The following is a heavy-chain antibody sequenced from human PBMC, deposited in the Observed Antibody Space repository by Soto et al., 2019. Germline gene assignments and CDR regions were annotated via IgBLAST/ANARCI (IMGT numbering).Heavy chain of an antibody. V-gene: IGHV3-23*01. CDR2: ISGSGGST. CDR1: GFTFSSYA. CDR3: ATHPPEQEYYYYYYGMDV. Sequence: GGSLRLSCAASGFTFSSYAMSWVRQAPGKGLEWVSAISGSGGSTYYADSVKGRFTISRDNSKNTLYLQMNSLRAEDTAVYYCATHPPEQEYYYYYYGMDVWGQGTTVTVSS. J-gene: IGHJ6*02. D-gene: IGHD6-13*01.